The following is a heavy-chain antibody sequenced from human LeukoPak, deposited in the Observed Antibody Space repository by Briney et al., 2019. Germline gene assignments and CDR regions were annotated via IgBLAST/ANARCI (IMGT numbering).Heavy chain of an antibody. CDR2: VKKDDTYR. D-gene: IGHD3-3*02. J-gene: IGHJ4*02. CDR1: GFIFSRHW. Sequence: QPGGSLRLSRAASGFIFSRHWMHWVRQAPGEGLECVARVKKDDTYRDYADSVKGRFTISRDNAKNTLYLQMNSLRVEDTARYYCVRDDDIYGFDYWGQGTVVTVSS. CDR3: VRDDDIYGFDY. V-gene: IGHV3-74*01.